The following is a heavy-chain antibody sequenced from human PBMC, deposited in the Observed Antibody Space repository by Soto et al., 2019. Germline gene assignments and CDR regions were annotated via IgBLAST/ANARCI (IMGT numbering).Heavy chain of an antibody. CDR1: GGTFSSYA. D-gene: IGHD4-17*01. CDR3: ARGDVYGGNSGYYSYDYGMDV. J-gene: IGHJ6*02. Sequence: QVQLVQSGAEVKKPGSSVKVSCKASGGTFSSYAISWVRQAPGQGLEWMGGIIPIFGTANYAQKFQGRVTITADESTSTGYMELSSLRSEDTAVYYGARGDVYGGNSGYYSYDYGMDVWGQGTTVTVSS. CDR2: IIPIFGTA. V-gene: IGHV1-69*01.